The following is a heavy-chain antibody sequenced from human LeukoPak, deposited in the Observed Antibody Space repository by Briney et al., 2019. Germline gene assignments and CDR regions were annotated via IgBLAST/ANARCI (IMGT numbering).Heavy chain of an antibody. Sequence: GGSLRLSCAASGFTFSDYYMSWIRQAPGKGLEWVSYISSSGSTIYYADSVKGRFTISRDNAKNSLYLQMNSLRAEDTAVYYRASEGYSYGLGAFDIWGQGTMVTVSS. CDR1: GFTFSDYY. D-gene: IGHD5-18*01. CDR2: ISSSGSTI. CDR3: ASEGYSYGLGAFDI. V-gene: IGHV3-11*01. J-gene: IGHJ3*02.